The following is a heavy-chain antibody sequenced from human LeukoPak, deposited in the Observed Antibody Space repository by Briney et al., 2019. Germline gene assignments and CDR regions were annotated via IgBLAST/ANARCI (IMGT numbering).Heavy chain of an antibody. CDR2: ISGSGGST. CDR1: GFTFSSYA. Sequence: QTGGSLRLSCAASGFTFSSYAMSWVRQAPGKGLEWVSAISGSGGSTYYADSVKGRFTISRDNSKNTLYLQMNSLRAEDTAVYYCAKSGTNCSSTSCYLSDAFDIWGQGTMVTVSS. CDR3: AKSGTNCSSTSCYLSDAFDI. D-gene: IGHD2-2*01. V-gene: IGHV3-23*01. J-gene: IGHJ3*02.